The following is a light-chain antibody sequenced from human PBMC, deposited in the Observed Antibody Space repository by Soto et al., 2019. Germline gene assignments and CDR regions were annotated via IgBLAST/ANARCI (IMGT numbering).Light chain of an antibody. Sequence: QSALPQPPSVSAAPGQRVTIPCSGGSFNIGNHGVNWYLQIPGKPPKVVIYNNEFLSSGVSDRFSGSKSGTSASLAISGLQSEDEGDYYCSSYAGGNIPYVFGTGTKVTVL. CDR1: SFNIGNHG. J-gene: IGLJ1*01. V-gene: IGLV1-36*01. CDR2: NNE. CDR3: SSYAGGNIPYV.